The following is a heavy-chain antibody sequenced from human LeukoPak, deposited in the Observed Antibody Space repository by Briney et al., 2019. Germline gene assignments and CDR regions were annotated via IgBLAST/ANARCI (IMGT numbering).Heavy chain of an antibody. Sequence: PGGSLRLSCAASGFPFSSFWMNWVRQAPGKGLEWVANINQDGSETFYVDSVRDRFAIFRDNVKNSVYLQMNSLRAEDTAVYYCARDHTVAGIVFDSWGQGALVTVSS. CDR3: ARDHTVAGIVFDS. CDR2: INQDGSET. J-gene: IGHJ4*02. D-gene: IGHD5-12*01. V-gene: IGHV3-7*01. CDR1: GFPFSSFW.